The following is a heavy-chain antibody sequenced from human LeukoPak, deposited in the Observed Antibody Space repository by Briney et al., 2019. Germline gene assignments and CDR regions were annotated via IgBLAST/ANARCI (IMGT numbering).Heavy chain of an antibody. CDR2: IIPIFGTA. CDR3: ARSRGDILTGYSYYYYYYGMDV. D-gene: IGHD3-9*01. Sequence: ASVKVSCKASGGTFSSYAISWVRQAPGQGLEWMGGIIPIFGTANYAQKFQGRVTITADESTSTAYMELSSLRSVDTAVYYCARSRGDILTGYSYYYYYYGMDVWGQGTTVTVSS. CDR1: GGTFSSYA. J-gene: IGHJ6*02. V-gene: IGHV1-69*13.